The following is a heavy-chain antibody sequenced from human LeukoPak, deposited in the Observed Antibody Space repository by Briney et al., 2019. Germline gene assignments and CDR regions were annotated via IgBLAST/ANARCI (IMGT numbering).Heavy chain of an antibody. CDR3: ARVPPAYCGGDCRVEAFDI. CDR1: GGSIRTGAYY. D-gene: IGHD2-21*02. J-gene: IGHJ3*02. CDR2: IYYSGNT. V-gene: IGHV4-30-4*01. Sequence: SETLSLTCTVSGGSIRTGAYYWSWIRLPPGKGLEWIGYIYYSGNTYYSPSLKSRVTISVDTSKNQFSLRLSSVTAADTAVYYCARVPPAYCGGDCRVEAFDIWGQGTMVTVSS.